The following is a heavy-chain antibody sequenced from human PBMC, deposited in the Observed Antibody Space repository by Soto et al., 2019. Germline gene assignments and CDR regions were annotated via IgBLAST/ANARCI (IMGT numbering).Heavy chain of an antibody. D-gene: IGHD2-15*01. CDR2: INHSGST. J-gene: IGHJ5*02. CDR3: ARGRYCSCGSCYSNWFDP. Sequence: PSETLSLTCAVYGGSFSGYYWSWIRQPPGKGLEWIGEINHSGSTNYNPSLKSRVTISVDTSKNQFSLKLSSVTAADTAVYYCARGRYCSCGSCYSNWFDPWGQGTLVTVSS. CDR1: GGSFSGYY. V-gene: IGHV4-34*01.